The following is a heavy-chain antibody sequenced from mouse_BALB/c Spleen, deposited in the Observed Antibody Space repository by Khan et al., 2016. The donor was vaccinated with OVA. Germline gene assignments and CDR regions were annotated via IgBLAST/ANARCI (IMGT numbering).Heavy chain of an antibody. CDR1: GYSITSGYG. D-gene: IGHD1-2*01. CDR2: ISYSGNT. Sequence: VQLQQPGPGLVKPSQSLSLTCTVTGYSITSGYGWNWIRQFPGNKLEWMGYISYSGNTNYNPSLTSRISITRDTSKNQFFLKLNSVTTENTDTYFNARTARIIYWGQGTTLTVSS. CDR3: ARTARIIY. V-gene: IGHV3-2*02. J-gene: IGHJ2*01.